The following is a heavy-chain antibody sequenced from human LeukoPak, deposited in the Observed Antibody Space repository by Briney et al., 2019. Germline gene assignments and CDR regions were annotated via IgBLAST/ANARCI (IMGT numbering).Heavy chain of an antibody. J-gene: IGHJ4*02. CDR2: ISPYNCNT. D-gene: IGHD4-17*01. V-gene: IGHV1-18*01. Sequence: ASENVSCKASGYTFTHFGISWVRQAPGQGLEGMGCISPYNCNTNYAQRLQGRVTMTTDTSTSTAYMELRSLRSDDTAVYYCARDRDYGDYNTQDLFVYWGQGTLVTVSS. CDR1: GYTFTHFG. CDR3: ARDRDYGDYNTQDLFVY.